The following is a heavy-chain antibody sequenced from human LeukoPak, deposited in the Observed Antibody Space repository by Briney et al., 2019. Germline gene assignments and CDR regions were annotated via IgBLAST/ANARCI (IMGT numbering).Heavy chain of an antibody. CDR1: GGSISSGGYY. CDR3: ARDRPWGTSDSYGMDV. V-gene: IGHV4-31*03. Sequence: SQTLSVTCTVSGGSISSGGYYWSWIRQHPGKGLEWIGYIYYSGSTYYNPSLKSRVTISVDTSKNQFSLKLSSVTAADTAVYYCARDRPWGTSDSYGMDVWGQGTTVTVSS. CDR2: IYYSGST. J-gene: IGHJ6*02. D-gene: IGHD3-16*01.